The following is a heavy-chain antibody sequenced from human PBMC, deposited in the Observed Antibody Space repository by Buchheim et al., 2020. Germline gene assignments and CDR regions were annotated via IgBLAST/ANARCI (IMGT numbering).Heavy chain of an antibody. CDR1: GYTFTSYY. J-gene: IGHJ6*02. V-gene: IGHV1-46*03. D-gene: IGHD4-23*01. Sequence: QVQLVQSGAEVKKPGASVKVSCKASGYTFTSYYMHWVRQAPGQGLEWMGIINPSGGSTSYAQKFQGRVTLTTDTSTSTLYMELGSLRSEDTAVYYCARLYGGNSRNNYYYGMDVWGQGTT. CDR2: INPSGGST. CDR3: ARLYGGNSRNNYYYGMDV.